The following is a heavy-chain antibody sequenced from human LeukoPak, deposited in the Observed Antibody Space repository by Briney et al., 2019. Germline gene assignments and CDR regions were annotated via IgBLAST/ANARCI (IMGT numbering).Heavy chain of an antibody. V-gene: IGHV4-34*01. CDR3: AGFNGYKYGTFSY. CDR1: AGSFSNYY. CDR2: INHGGST. Sequence: PSETLSLTCAVYAGSFSNYYWSWIRQPPGKGLEWIGEINHGGSTNYNPSLRSRVTISVDTSKNQFSLKLSSVTAADTSVYYCAGFNGYKYGTFSYWGQGSLVTVSS. J-gene: IGHJ4*02. D-gene: IGHD5-18*01.